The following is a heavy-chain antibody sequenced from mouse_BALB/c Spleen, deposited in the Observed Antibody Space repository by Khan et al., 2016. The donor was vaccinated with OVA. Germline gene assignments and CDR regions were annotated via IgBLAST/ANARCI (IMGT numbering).Heavy chain of an antibody. CDR1: GYTFTSYT. CDR3: VRDGDYYRNDGWFAY. D-gene: IGHD2-14*01. V-gene: IGHV1-4*01. J-gene: IGHJ3*01. Sequence: VQLQESGAELARPGASVKMSCKASGYTFTSYTIHWIKLRPGQGLEWIGYINPSNNYTNFNQKFKDQATLTADKSSTTAYMQLSSLTSDDSAVYNCVRDGDYYRNDGWFAYWGQGTRVTVSA. CDR2: INPSNNYT.